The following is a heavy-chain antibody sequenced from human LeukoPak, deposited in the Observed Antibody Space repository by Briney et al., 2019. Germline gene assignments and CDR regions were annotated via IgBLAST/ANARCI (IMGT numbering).Heavy chain of an antibody. V-gene: IGHV5-51*01. Sequence: GESLKISCNGSGYSFTSYWIGWVRQMPGKGLEWMGIIYPGDSDTRYSPSFQGQVTISADKSISTAYLQWSSLKASDTAMYYCARGDYYDSSGYSYSGYFDYWGQGTLVTVSS. CDR1: GYSFTSYW. J-gene: IGHJ4*02. CDR2: IYPGDSDT. D-gene: IGHD3-22*01. CDR3: ARGDYYDSSGYSYSGYFDY.